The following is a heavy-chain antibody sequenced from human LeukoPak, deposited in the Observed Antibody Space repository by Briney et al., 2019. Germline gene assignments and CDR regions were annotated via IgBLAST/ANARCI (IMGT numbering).Heavy chain of an antibody. Sequence: PGGSLRLSRAASGFTFSSYAMSWVRQAPGKGLEWVSAISGSGGSTYYADSVKGRFTISRDNSKNTLYLQMNSLRAEDTAVYYCSGVPAYYYGMDVWGQGTTVTVSS. V-gene: IGHV3-23*01. CDR2: ISGSGGST. CDR1: GFTFSSYA. D-gene: IGHD2-2*01. J-gene: IGHJ6*02. CDR3: SGVPAYYYGMDV.